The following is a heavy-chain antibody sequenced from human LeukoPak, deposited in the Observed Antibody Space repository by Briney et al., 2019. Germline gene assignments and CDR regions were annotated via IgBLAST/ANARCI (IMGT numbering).Heavy chain of an antibody. V-gene: IGHV1-69*06. J-gene: IGHJ4*02. CDR3: ASSEMVRGDIDRTTC. Sequence: GASVKVSCKASGGTFSSYAISWVRQAPGQGLEWMGGIIPIFGTANYAQKFQGRVTITADKSTSTAYMELSSLRSEDTAVYYCASSEMVRGDIDRTTCWGQGTLVTVFS. D-gene: IGHD3-10*01. CDR2: IIPIFGTA. CDR1: GGTFSSYA.